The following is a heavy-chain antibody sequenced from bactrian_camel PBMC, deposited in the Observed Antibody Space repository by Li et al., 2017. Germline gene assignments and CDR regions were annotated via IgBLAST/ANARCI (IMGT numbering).Heavy chain of an antibody. CDR3: AADRWDLYDCSPGPLTQSDFGY. V-gene: IGHV3S53*01. Sequence: HVQLVESGGGSVQAGGSLTLSCAATGYTGRPYCMGWFRQAPGKEREGVAVLDSVGSINYADSVKGRFNISQDNAENTLYLQMNSLKPEDTAMYYCAADRWDLYDCSPGPLTQSDFGYWGQGTQVTVS. CDR1: GYTGRPYC. J-gene: IGHJ6*01. D-gene: IGHD3*01. CDR2: LDSVGSI.